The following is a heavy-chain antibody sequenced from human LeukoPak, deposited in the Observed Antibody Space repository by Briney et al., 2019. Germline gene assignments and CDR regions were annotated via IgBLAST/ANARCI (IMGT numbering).Heavy chain of an antibody. J-gene: IGHJ4*02. CDR3: AKDRAVVVPAAPVY. D-gene: IGHD2-2*01. CDR2: ISGSGGST. Sequence: QPGGSLRLSCAASGFTFSSYAMSWVRQAPGKGLEWVSAISGSGGSTYYADSVKGRFTISRDNSKNTLYLQMNSLRTEDTAVYYCAKDRAVVVPAAPVYWGQGTLVTVSS. V-gene: IGHV3-23*01. CDR1: GFTFSSYA.